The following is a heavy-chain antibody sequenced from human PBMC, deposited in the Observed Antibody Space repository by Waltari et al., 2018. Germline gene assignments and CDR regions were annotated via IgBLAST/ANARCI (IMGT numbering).Heavy chain of an antibody. Sequence: QVQLQESGPGLVKPSETLSLTCTVSGGSISSYYWSWIRQPPGKGLEWIGYIYYSGSTNYNPSLKSRVTISVDTSKNQFSLKLSSVTAADTAVYYCARTYTASYYYYGMDVWGQGTTVTVSS. CDR3: ARTYTASYYYYGMDV. V-gene: IGHV4-59*08. D-gene: IGHD5-18*01. CDR2: IYYSGST. CDR1: GGSISSYY. J-gene: IGHJ6*02.